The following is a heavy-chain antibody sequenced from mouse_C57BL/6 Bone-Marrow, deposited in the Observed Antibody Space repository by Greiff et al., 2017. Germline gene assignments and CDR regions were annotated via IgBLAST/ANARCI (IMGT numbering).Heavy chain of an antibody. CDR3: ASAYYSNYGGGYYAMDY. V-gene: IGHV5-2*01. Sequence: EVQLVESGGGLVQPGESLKLSCESNEYEFPSHDMSWVRKTPEKRLELVAAINSDGGSTYYPDTMERRFIISRDNTKRTLYLQMSSLRSEDTALYYCASAYYSNYGGGYYAMDYWGQGTSVTVSS. J-gene: IGHJ4*01. D-gene: IGHD2-5*01. CDR1: EYEFPSHD. CDR2: INSDGGST.